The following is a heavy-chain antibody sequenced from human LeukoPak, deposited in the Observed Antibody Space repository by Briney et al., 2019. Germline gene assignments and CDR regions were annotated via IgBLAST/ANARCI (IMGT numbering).Heavy chain of an antibody. J-gene: IGHJ6*02. CDR3: ARDPYDFWSGYPYGMDV. CDR1: GGSIRSSYYY. D-gene: IGHD3-3*01. Sequence: SSETLSLTCTVSGGSIRSSYYYWGWIRQPPGKGLEWIGSIYDSGSTYYNPSLKSRVTISVDTSKNQFSLKLSSVTAADTAVYYCARDPYDFWSGYPYGMDVWGQGTTVTVSS. CDR2: IYDSGST. V-gene: IGHV4-39*07.